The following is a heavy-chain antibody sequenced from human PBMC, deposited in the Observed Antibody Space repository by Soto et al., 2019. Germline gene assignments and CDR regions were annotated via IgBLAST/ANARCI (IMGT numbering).Heavy chain of an antibody. Sequence: PWGSLRLSCAASGFTFSSYAMSWVRQAPGKGLEWVSAISGSGGSTYYADSVKGRFTISRDNSKNTLYLQMNSLRAEDTAVYYCAKVPPTYDGILTGWWDYWGQGTLVTVSS. V-gene: IGHV3-23*01. D-gene: IGHD3-9*01. J-gene: IGHJ4*02. CDR2: ISGSGGST. CDR3: AKVPPTYDGILTGWWDY. CDR1: GFTFSSYA.